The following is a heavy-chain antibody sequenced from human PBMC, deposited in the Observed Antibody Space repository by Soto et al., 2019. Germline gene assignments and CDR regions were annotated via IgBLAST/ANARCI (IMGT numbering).Heavy chain of an antibody. CDR3: AGDWHCSGGSCYTGDWFDP. V-gene: IGHV3-21*01. Sequence: MQLVQSGGGLVKPGGSLRLSCAASGFSFSTYSMDWVRRAPGKGLEWLSSISSGSDYIYYADSVKGRFTISRDNAKNSLYLQMNSLRNEDTAVYYCAGDWHCSGGSCYTGDWFDPWGQGTLVTVSS. J-gene: IGHJ5*02. CDR2: ISSGSDYI. CDR1: GFSFSTYS. D-gene: IGHD2-15*01.